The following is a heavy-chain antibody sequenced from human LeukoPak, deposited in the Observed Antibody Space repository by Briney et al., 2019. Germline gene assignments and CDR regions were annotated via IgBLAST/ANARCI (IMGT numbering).Heavy chain of an antibody. CDR3: AKDVSPYSGDGFEI. J-gene: IGHJ3*02. D-gene: IGHD6-19*01. CDR1: GFTFSSYA. Sequence: GGSLRLSCAASGFTFSSYAMSWVRQAPGKGLEWVSAISGSGGSTYYADSVKGRFTISRDNSKNTVYLQMNSLRVDDAAVYYCAKDVSPYSGDGFEIWGQGTMVTVSS. CDR2: ISGSGGST. V-gene: IGHV3-23*01.